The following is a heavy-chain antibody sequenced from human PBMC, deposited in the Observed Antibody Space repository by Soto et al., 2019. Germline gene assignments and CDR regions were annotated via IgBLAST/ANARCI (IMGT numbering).Heavy chain of an antibody. CDR3: AREIPSPYYYYGMDV. CDR2: INSDGSST. Sequence: LRLSCAASGFTFSSYWMHWVRQAPGKGLVWVSRINSDGSSTSYADSVKGRFTISRDNAKNTLYLQMNSLRAEDTAVYYCAREIPSPYYYYGMDVWGQGTTVTVSS. J-gene: IGHJ6*02. D-gene: IGHD2-2*02. CDR1: GFTFSSYW. V-gene: IGHV3-74*01.